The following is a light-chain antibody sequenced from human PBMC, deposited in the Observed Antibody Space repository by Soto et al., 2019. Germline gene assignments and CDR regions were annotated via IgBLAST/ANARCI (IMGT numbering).Light chain of an antibody. V-gene: IGKV3-20*01. CDR3: QQYGSSAIT. CDR2: DAS. J-gene: IGKJ5*01. CDR1: QSVSSY. Sequence: EIVLTHSPATLSLSPGERATLSFSSSQSVSSYLAWYQQKPGQAPRLLIYDASSRATGIPDRFSGSGSGTDFTLTISRLEPEDFAVYYCQQYGSSAITFGQGTRLEIK.